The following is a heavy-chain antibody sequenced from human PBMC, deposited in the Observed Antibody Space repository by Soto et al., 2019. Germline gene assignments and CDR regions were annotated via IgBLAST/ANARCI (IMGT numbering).Heavy chain of an antibody. V-gene: IGHV3-49*03. J-gene: IGHJ6*02. CDR3: TPWGDFWSGYQYGMDV. CDR2: IRSKAYGGTT. D-gene: IGHD3-3*01. CDR1: GFTFGDYA. Sequence: PGGSLRLSCTASGFTFGDYAMSWFRQAPGKGLEWVGFIRSKAYGGTTEYAASVKGRFTISRDDSKSIAYLQMNSLKTEDTAVYYCTPWGDFWSGYQYGMDVWGQGTTVTVSS.